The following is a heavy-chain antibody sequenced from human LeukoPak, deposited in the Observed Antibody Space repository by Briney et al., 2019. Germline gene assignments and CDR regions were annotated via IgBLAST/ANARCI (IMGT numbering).Heavy chain of an antibody. V-gene: IGHV3-7*03. CDR2: IKQDGSEK. CDR1: GSTFSSYW. J-gene: IGHJ4*02. CDR3: ANAPVYSSSWYGFYY. D-gene: IGHD6-13*01. Sequence: GGSLRLSCAASGSTFSSYWMSWVRQAPGKGLEWVANIKQDGSEKYYVDSVKGRFTISRDNAKNSLYLQMNSLRAEDTAVYYCANAPVYSSSWYGFYYWGQGTQVTVSS.